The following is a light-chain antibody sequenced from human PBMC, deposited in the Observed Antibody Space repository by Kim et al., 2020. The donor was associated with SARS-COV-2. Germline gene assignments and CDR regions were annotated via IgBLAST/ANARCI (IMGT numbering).Light chain of an antibody. J-gene: IGLJ2*01. V-gene: IGLV9-49*01. CDR1: SGYSNDK. CDR3: GADHGSGSNFLVV. CDR2: VGTGGIVG. Sequence: TRSSGYSNDKVDWYQQRPGKGPRFVMRVGTGGIVGSKGDGIPDRFSVLGSGLNRYLTIKNIQEEDESDYHCGADHGSGSNFLVVFGGGTQLTVL.